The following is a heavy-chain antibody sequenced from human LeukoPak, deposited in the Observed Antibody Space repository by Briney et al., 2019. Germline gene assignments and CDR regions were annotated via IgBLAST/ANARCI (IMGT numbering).Heavy chain of an antibody. CDR3: ARGSYYDSSGYYHYYFDY. D-gene: IGHD3-22*01. CDR1: GFTFSSYS. V-gene: IGHV3-21*01. CDR2: ISGSSSYI. J-gene: IGHJ4*02. Sequence: GGSLRLSCAASGFTFSSYSMNWVRQAPGKGLEWVSSISGSSSYIFYADSVKGRFTFSRDNAKNLLHVQMNSLRAEDTAVYYCARGSYYDSSGYYHYYFDYWGQGTLVTVSS.